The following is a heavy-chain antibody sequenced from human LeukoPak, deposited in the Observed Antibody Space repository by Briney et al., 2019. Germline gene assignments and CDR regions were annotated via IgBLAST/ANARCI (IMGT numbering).Heavy chain of an antibody. CDR1: GYTFTSYG. V-gene: IGHV1-18*01. D-gene: IGHD3-22*01. Sequence: GASVKVSCKASGYTFTSYGISWVRQAPGQGLEWMGWISAYNGNTNYAQKVQGRVTMTTDTSTSTAYMELRSLRSDDTAVYYCARALEYYYDSSGYCNFDYWGQGTLVTVSS. CDR2: ISAYNGNT. CDR3: ARALEYYYDSSGYCNFDY. J-gene: IGHJ4*02.